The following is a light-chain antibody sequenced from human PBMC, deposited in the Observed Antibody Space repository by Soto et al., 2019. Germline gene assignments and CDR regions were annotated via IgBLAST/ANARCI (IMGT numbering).Light chain of an antibody. Sequence: QSGVAHPPSVTETPGHTVTISCTGSRSNIWQDYGVPWYQHLPGTAPNLLCYGMNSRPSGVPDRSSGSTSGTSASLAITWLQAEVEAEYCCQSYDRSLGGCYVIGSGSKVTVL. V-gene: IGLV1-40*01. CDR1: RSNIWQDYG. J-gene: IGLJ1*01. CDR2: GMN. CDR3: QSYDRSLGGCYV.